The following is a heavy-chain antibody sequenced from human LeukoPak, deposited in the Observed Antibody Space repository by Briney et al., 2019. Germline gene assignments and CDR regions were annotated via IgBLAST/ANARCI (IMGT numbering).Heavy chain of an antibody. Sequence: PGGSLRLSCAASGFTFSDYYMTWIRQAPGKGLEWVSYISSTGVYTDYADSVKGRFTISRDNARNSLYLQVNSLRVEDTAEYFCARAVGPYDYWGQGTLVTVSS. J-gene: IGHJ4*02. V-gene: IGHV3-11*06. D-gene: IGHD3-10*01. CDR2: ISSTGVYT. CDR1: GFTFSDYY. CDR3: ARAVGPYDY.